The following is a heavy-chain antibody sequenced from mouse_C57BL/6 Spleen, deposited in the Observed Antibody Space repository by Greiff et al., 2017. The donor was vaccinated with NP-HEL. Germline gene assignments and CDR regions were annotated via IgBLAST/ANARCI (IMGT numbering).Heavy chain of an antibody. CDR3: ARDGYGSRAFAY. CDR1: GYTFTDYY. Sequence: EVQLQQSGPELVKPGASVKISCKASGYTFTDYYMNWVKQSHGKSLEWIGDINPNNGGTSYNQKFKGKATLTVDKSSSTAYMELRSLTSEDSAVYYCARDGYGSRAFAYWGQGTLVTVSA. J-gene: IGHJ3*01. V-gene: IGHV1-26*01. CDR2: INPNNGGT. D-gene: IGHD1-1*01.